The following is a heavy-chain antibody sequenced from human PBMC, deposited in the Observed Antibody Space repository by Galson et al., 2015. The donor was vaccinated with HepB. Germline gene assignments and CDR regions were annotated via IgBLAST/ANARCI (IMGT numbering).Heavy chain of an antibody. CDR2: IYTSGST. D-gene: IGHD2-2*01. J-gene: IGHJ6*03. CDR1: GGSISSYY. V-gene: IGHV4-4*07. Sequence: ETLSLTCTVSGGSISSYYWSWIRQPAGKGLEWIGRIYTSGSTNYNPSLKSRVTMSVDTSKNQFSLKLSSVTAADTAVYYCAREVIVVVPAARALHYNYYYMDVWGKGTMVTVSS. CDR3: AREVIVVVPAARALHYNYYYMDV.